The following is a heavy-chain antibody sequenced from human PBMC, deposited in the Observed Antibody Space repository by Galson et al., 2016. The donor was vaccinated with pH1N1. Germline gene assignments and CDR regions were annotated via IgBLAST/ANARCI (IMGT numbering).Heavy chain of an antibody. CDR1: GSSFTTSW. CDR2: IYPGDSDA. Sequence: QSGAEVKKSGESLKISCKVSGSSFTTSWIGWVRQMPGKGLEWMGIIYPGDSDAIYSPSFEGQVTMSVDKSISTAYLQWTTLKASDTALYFCARHENYGSGSLDYWCQGTLVTVSS. CDR3: ARHENYGSGSLDY. J-gene: IGHJ4*02. D-gene: IGHD3-10*01. V-gene: IGHV5-51*01.